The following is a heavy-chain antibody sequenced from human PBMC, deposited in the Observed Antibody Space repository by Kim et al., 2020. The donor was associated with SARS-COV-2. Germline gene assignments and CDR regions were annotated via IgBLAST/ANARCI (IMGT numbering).Heavy chain of an antibody. CDR1: GGSISSGDYY. V-gene: IGHV4-31*02. Sequence: SETLSLTCTVSGGSISSGDYYWSWVRQHPGKGLEWIGYIYYSGSTYYNPSLRGRVTMSVDASKNQFSLKLTSVTAADTAVYYCVRDRSSVTIWYDAFDIWGQGTMVTVSS. D-gene: IGHD3-3*01. CDR2: IYYSGST. J-gene: IGHJ3*02. CDR3: VRDRSSVTIWYDAFDI.